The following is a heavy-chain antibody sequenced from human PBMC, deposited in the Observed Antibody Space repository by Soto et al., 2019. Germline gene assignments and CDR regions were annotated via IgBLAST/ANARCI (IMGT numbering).Heavy chain of an antibody. CDR2: ISSSSSYI. CDR3: ARDLTEQQLVPYFQH. CDR1: GFTFSSYS. Sequence: GGSLRLSCAASGFTFSSYSMNWVRQAPGKGLEWVSSISSSSSYIYYADSVKGRFTISRDNSKNSLYLQMNSLRAEDTAVYYCARDLTEQQLVPYFQHWGQGTLVTVSS. J-gene: IGHJ1*01. V-gene: IGHV3-21*01. D-gene: IGHD6-13*01.